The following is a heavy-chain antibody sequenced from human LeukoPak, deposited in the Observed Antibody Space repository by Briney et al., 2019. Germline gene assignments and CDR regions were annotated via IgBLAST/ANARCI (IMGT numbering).Heavy chain of an antibody. CDR1: GIVLSRTA. D-gene: IGHD6-19*01. CDR2: ISGGGERT. CDR3: GKDGGQYSSGPEFDP. Sequence: GGSLRLSCTASGIVLSRTAMNWARQSPGRGLEWLSAISGGGERTFYADSVRGRFTISRDNSKNMVYLQMNSLRVDDTAIYYCGKDGGQYSSGPEFDPRGQGDLVTVPS. J-gene: IGHJ5*02. V-gene: IGHV3-23*01.